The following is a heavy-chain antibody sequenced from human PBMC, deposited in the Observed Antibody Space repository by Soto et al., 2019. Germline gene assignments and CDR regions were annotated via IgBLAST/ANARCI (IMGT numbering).Heavy chain of an antibody. J-gene: IGHJ6*02. CDR1: GGSLSSYY. V-gene: IGHV4-59*01. Sequence: SETLSLTCTVSGGSLSSYYWSWIRQPPGKGLEWIGYIYYSGSTNYNPSLKSRVTISVDTSKNQFSLKLSSVTAADTAVYYCARGPGNYDFWSGLPDYYYYYGMDVWGQGTTVTVS. CDR3: ARGPGNYDFWSGLPDYYYYYGMDV. CDR2: IYYSGST. D-gene: IGHD3-3*01.